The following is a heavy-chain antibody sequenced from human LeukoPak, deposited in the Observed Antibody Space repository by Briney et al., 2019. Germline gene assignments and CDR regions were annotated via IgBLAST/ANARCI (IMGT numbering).Heavy chain of an antibody. CDR2: ISAYNGNT. V-gene: IGHV1-18*01. D-gene: IGHD5-24*01. Sequence: ASVKVSCKASGYTFTSYGISWVRQAPGQGLEWMGWISAYNGNTNYAQKLQGRVTMTTDTSTSTAYMELRSLRSDDTAVYYCAITYRDGYNKYYYGMDVWGQGTTVTVSS. J-gene: IGHJ6*02. CDR3: AITYRDGYNKYYYGMDV. CDR1: GYTFTSYG.